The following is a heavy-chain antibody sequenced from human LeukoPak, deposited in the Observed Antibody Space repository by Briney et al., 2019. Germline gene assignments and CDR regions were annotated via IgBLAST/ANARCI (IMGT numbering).Heavy chain of an antibody. CDR1: GFTFSGSA. D-gene: IGHD6-13*01. CDR3: TRHSSSWAIPFDP. Sequence: GGSLRLSCAASGFTFSGSAMHWVRQASGKGLEWVGRIRSKANSYATAYAASVKGRFTISRDDSKNTAYLQMNSLKTEDTAVHYCTRHSSSWAIPFDPWGPGTLVTVSS. J-gene: IGHJ5*02. CDR2: IRSKANSYAT. V-gene: IGHV3-73*01.